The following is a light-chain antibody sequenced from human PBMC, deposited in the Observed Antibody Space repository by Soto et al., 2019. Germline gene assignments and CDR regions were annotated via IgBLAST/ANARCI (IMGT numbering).Light chain of an antibody. V-gene: IGLV2-14*01. J-gene: IGLJ3*02. CDR3: SSYTTSSTQV. CDR2: DVS. CDR1: NSDVGGYNY. Sequence: QSALTQPASVSGSPGQSITISCTGTNSDVGGYNYVSWYQQYPGEAPKLMIYDVSNRPSGVSNRFSGSKSGNTASLTISGLQAEDEADYYCSSYTTSSTQVFGGGTKLTVL.